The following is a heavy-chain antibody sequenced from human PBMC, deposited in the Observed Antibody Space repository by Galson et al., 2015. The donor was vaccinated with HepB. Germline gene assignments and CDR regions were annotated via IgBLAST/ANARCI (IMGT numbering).Heavy chain of an antibody. V-gene: IGHV3-23*01. J-gene: IGHJ5*02. CDR2: ISASAGST. CDR3: AKERKMCSGENWFDP. CDR1: EYTFNDAW. D-gene: IGHD2-15*01. Sequence: SLRLSCAASEYTFNDAWMSWVRQAPGKGLEWLSYISASAGSTDYADSVKGRFTISRDNSKTTLYLQMSSLRADDTAVYYCAKERKMCSGENWFDPWGQGTLVTVSS.